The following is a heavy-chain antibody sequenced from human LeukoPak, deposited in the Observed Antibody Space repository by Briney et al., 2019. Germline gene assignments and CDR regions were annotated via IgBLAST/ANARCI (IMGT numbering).Heavy chain of an antibody. CDR1: GYNFATEW. J-gene: IGHJ4*02. CDR3: ARHFRTGDHRNIDC. CDR2: IYPGDSDT. V-gene: IGHV5-51*01. Sequence: GESLKISCMASGYNFATEWIGWVRQMPGKGLEWMGIIYPGDSDTRYSPSFQGQVTISADKSISTAYLQWGSLEASDTAMYFCARHFRTGDHRNIDCWGQGTLVIVSS. D-gene: IGHD2-8*02.